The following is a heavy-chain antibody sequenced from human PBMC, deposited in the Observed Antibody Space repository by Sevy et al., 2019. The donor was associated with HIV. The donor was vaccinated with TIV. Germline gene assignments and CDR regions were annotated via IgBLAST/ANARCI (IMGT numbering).Heavy chain of an antibody. CDR1: GFTFDDYA. CDR2: ISWNSGSI. CDR3: AKGGLHGGTAMAPDAFDI. J-gene: IGHJ3*02. D-gene: IGHD5-18*01. V-gene: IGHV3-9*01. Sequence: GGYLRLSCAASGFTFDDYAMHWVRQAPGKGLEWVSGISWNSGSIGYADSVKGRFTISRDKAKNSLYLQMNSLRADDTALYYCAKGGLHGGTAMAPDAFDIWGQGTMVTVSS.